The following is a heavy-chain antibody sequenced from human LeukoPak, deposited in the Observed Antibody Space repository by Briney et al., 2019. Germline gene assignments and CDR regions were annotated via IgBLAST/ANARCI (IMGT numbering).Heavy chain of an antibody. CDR2: ISGSAGNT. J-gene: IGHJ4*02. CDR1: GFTFTTYA. V-gene: IGHV3-23*01. CDR3: AKGSWSAPGY. Sequence: GGSLRLSCAASGFTFTTYAMNWVRQAPGKGLEWVAGISGSAGNTYYADSVKGRFTISRDTSKNTLYLQMNSLRAEDTAVYYCAKGSWSAPGYWGQGTLVTVSS. D-gene: IGHD6-13*01.